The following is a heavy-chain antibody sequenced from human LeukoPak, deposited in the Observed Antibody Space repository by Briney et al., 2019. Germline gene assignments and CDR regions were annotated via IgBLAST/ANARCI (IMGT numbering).Heavy chain of an antibody. J-gene: IGHJ4*02. V-gene: IGHV3-23*01. CDR2: ISDRGSRT. CDR3: AKRGVVIRVILVGFHKEAYYFDS. Sequence: PGGSLRLSCAVSGITLSNYGMSWVRQAPGKGLVWVAGISDRGSRTNYADSVKGRFTISTDHPKNTLYLQMNSLRAEDTAVYFCAKRGVVIRVILVGFHKEAYYFDSWGQGALVTVSS. CDR1: GITLSNYG. D-gene: IGHD3-22*01.